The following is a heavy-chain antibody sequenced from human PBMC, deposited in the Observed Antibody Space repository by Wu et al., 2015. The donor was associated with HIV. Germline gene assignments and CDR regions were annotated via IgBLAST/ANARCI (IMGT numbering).Heavy chain of an antibody. CDR1: GYTFTGYY. Sequence: QVQLVQSGAEVKKPGASVKVSCKASGYTFTGYYMHWVRQAPGQGLEWMGWINPNSGDTNYAQKFQGRVTMTRATSISTAYMELSRLRSDDTAVYYCARGVHRGYYDSSGYRDAFDYRGAKGQVVTVSS. CDR3: ARGVHRGYYDSSGYRDAFDYR. D-gene: IGHD3-22*01. V-gene: IGHV1-2*02. CDR2: INPNSGDT. J-gene: IGHJ3*02.